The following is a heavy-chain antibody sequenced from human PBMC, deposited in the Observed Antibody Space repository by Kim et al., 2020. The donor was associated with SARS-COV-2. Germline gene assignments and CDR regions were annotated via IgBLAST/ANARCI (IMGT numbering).Heavy chain of an antibody. CDR2: TRNKANSYTT. Sequence: GGSLRLSCAASGFTFSDHYMDWVRQAPGKGLEWVGRTRNKANSYTTEYAASVKGRFTISRDDSKNSLYLQMNSLKTEDTAVYYCARETLSSGLFVSDYYYYGMDVWGQGTTVTVSS. D-gene: IGHD3-22*01. V-gene: IGHV3-72*01. J-gene: IGHJ6*02. CDR1: GFTFSDHY. CDR3: ARETLSSGLFVSDYYYYGMDV.